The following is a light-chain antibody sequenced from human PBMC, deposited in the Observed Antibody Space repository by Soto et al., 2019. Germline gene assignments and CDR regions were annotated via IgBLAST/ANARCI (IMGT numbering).Light chain of an antibody. CDR3: NSYASSSTFV. V-gene: IGLV2-14*01. Sequence: QSALTQPASVSGSPGQSITISCTGTSSDVGGYNYVSWYQQHPGKAPKLMIYGVTNRPSGVSSRFSGSRSGNTASLTFSGLQAEDEAEYFCNSYASSSTFVFGTGTKLTVL. CDR1: SSDVGGYNY. J-gene: IGLJ1*01. CDR2: GVT.